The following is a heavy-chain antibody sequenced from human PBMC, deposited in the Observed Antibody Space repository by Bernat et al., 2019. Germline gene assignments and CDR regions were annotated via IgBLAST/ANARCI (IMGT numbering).Heavy chain of an antibody. CDR1: GGSTSSSSYY. CDR2: IYYSGST. V-gene: IGHV4-39*01. CDR3: ARRIAVAAFDY. D-gene: IGHD6-19*01. Sequence: QLQLQESGPGLVKPSETLSPTCTASGGSTSSSSYYWGWIRQPPGKGLEWIGCIYYSGSTYNNPSIKGRVTISVDTAKNQFSLKLSSVTAADTAVYYCARRIAVAAFDYWGQGTLVTVSS. J-gene: IGHJ4*02.